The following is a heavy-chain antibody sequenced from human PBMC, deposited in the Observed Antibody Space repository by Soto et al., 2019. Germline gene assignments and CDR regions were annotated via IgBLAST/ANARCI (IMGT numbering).Heavy chain of an antibody. CDR1: RFTFSSYD. D-gene: IGHD6-19*01. V-gene: IGHV3-30*18. CDR3: AKAFWIAVAGTGVDY. J-gene: IGHJ4*02. CDR2: ISYDGSNK. Sequence: GSLRLSCAASRFTFSSYDMHWVRQAPGNGLEWVAVISYDGSNKYYADGVNGRFTISRDNSKNTLYLQMNSLRAEDTAVYYCAKAFWIAVAGTGVDYWGQGTLVTLSS.